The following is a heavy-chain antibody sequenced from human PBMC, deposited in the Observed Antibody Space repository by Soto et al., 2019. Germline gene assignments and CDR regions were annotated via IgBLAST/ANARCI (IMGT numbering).Heavy chain of an antibody. V-gene: IGHV1-18*04. Sequence: GALVEVSCKASGYTSADFGMSWVRQAPGQGLEWMGWVSGNNGASNPAPKVQGRITMTLDTSTGVSYMALRSLRSDDTAIYYCVRDQKYFRVNGNWFDSWGQGTLVTVSS. J-gene: IGHJ5*01. CDR3: VRDQKYFRVNGNWFDS. CDR1: GYTSADFG. CDR2: VSGNNGAS. D-gene: IGHD2-2*01.